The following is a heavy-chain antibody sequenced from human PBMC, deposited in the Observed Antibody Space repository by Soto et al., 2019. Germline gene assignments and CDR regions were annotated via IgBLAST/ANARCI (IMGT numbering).Heavy chain of an antibody. D-gene: IGHD6-13*01. V-gene: IGHV1-69*06. CDR3: ARDRRSSSWYWYFQH. CDR1: GYTFTGYY. J-gene: IGHJ1*01. Sequence: SVKVSCKTSGYTFTGYYVHWVRQAPGQGLEWMGGIIPIFGTANYAQKFQGRVTITADKSTSTAYMELSSLRSEDTAVYYCARDRRSSSWYWYFQHWGQGTLVTVSS. CDR2: IIPIFGTA.